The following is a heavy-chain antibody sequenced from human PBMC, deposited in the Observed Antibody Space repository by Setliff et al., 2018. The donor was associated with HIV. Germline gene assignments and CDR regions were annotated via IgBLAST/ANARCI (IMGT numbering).Heavy chain of an antibody. CDR2: IYISGST. CDR3: ARESGIVGAQGFDY. D-gene: IGHD1-26*01. CDR1: GDSISSGSYY. V-gene: IGHV4-61*02. Sequence: SETLSLTCTVSGDSISSGSYYWSWLRQPAGKELEWIGLIYISGSTIYNPSLKSRVTITINTSKRQFSLNLSSVTAADSAMYYCARESGIVGAQGFDYWSQGTLVTVSS. J-gene: IGHJ4*02.